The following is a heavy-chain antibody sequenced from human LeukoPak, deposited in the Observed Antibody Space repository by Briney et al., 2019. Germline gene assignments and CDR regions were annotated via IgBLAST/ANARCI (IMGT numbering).Heavy chain of an antibody. CDR2: IKQDGSEK. D-gene: IGHD6-13*01. Sequence: GGSLRLSCAASGFTFSSYWMTWVRQAPGKGLEWVANIKQDGSEKYYVDSVKGRFTISRDNAKNSLYLQMNSLRAEDTAVYYCVRDTGIADTFGYWGQGTLVTVSS. CDR1: GFTFSSYW. CDR3: VRDTGIADTFGY. J-gene: IGHJ4*02. V-gene: IGHV3-7*05.